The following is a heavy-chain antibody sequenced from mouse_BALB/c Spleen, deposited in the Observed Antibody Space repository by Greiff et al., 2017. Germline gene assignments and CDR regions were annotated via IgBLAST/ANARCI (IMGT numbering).Heavy chain of an antibody. J-gene: IGHJ4*01. Sequence: DVKLQESGPSLVKPSQTLSLTCSVTGDSITSGYWNWIRKFPGNKLEYMGYISYSGSTYYNPSLKSRISITRDTSKNQYYLQLNSVTTEDTATYYCARRYYGSRYAMDYWGQGTSVTVSS. D-gene: IGHD1-1*01. V-gene: IGHV3-8*02. CDR1: GDSITSGY. CDR2: ISYSGST. CDR3: ARRYYGSRYAMDY.